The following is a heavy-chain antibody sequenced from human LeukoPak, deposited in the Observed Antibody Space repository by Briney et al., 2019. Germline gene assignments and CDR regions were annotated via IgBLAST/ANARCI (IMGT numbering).Heavy chain of an antibody. CDR2: SIPILGIV. D-gene: IGHD7-27*01. V-gene: IGHV1-69*04. CDR1: GRTFSSYA. CDR3: ARQVALWGLYSWFDP. J-gene: IGHJ5*02. Sequence: SVKVSCTASGRTFSSYAISWVRQAPGQGLEWMGRSIPILGIVNHAKKFQGRVTITAEKSTSTAYMELSSLRSEDTAVYYCARQVALWGLYSWFDPWGQGTLVTVSS.